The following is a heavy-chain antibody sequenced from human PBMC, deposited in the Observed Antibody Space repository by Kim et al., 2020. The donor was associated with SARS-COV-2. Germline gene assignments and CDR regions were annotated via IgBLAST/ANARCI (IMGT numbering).Heavy chain of an antibody. CDR2: IYSGGST. V-gene: IGHV3-66*01. J-gene: IGHJ6*02. CDR3: ARDRQQLVRGYYYYYGMDV. D-gene: IGHD6-13*01. Sequence: GGSLRLSCAASGFTVSSNYMSWVRQAPGKGLEWVSVIYSGGSTYYADSVKGRFTISRDNSKNTLYLQMNSLRAEDTAVYYCARDRQQLVRGYYYYYGMDVWGQGTTVTVSS. CDR1: GFTVSSNY.